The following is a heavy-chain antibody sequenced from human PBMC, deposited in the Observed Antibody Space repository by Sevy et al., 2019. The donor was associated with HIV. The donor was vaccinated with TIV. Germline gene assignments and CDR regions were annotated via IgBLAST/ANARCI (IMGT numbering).Heavy chain of an antibody. Sequence: GGSLRLSCAASGFTFSGSAMHWVRQASGKGLEWVGRIRSKANSYATAHAASVKGRFTISRDDSKNTAYLQMNSLKTEDTAVYYCTRLGGVDYYGSGSYGDAFDIWGQGTMVTVSS. CDR3: TRLGGVDYYGSGSYGDAFDI. CDR1: GFTFSGSA. J-gene: IGHJ3*02. V-gene: IGHV3-73*01. D-gene: IGHD3-10*01. CDR2: IRSKANSYAT.